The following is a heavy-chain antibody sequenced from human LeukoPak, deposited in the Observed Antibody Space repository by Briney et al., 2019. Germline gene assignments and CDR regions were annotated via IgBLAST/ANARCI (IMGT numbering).Heavy chain of an antibody. Sequence: GGSLRLSCAASGFSVTDYQMSWIRQAPGKGLEWISYITTSGRSTNHADSVKGRFTISRDNAKNSVVLQMNSLTVEDTAVDYCTRERRGSYYAFEYWGQGALVTVSS. CDR1: GFSVTDYQ. J-gene: IGHJ4*02. V-gene: IGHV3-11*01. D-gene: IGHD3-16*01. CDR3: TRERRGSYYAFEY. CDR2: ITTSGRST.